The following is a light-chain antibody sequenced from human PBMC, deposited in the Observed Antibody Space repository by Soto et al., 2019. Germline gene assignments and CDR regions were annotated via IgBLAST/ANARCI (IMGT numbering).Light chain of an antibody. CDR2: GAS. CDR3: HHYTSWPSWT. CDR1: QSVSTF. Sequence: EKVMTQSPATLSMSPGERATRSCRASQSVSTFLAWYQQKPGQAPRLLIYGASTSATGIPARLSGSGSGTEFTLTISSLQSEDFAVYYCHHYTSWPSWTFGQGTRVEVK. V-gene: IGKV3-15*01. J-gene: IGKJ1*01.